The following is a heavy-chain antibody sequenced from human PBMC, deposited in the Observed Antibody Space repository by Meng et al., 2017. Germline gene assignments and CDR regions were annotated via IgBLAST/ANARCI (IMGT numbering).Heavy chain of an antibody. CDR3: AREVSSGWYRDAFDI. CDR2: IYYSGST. D-gene: IGHD6-19*01. V-gene: IGHV4-61*01. Sequence: GSLRLSCTVSGGSVSSGSYYWSWIRQPPGKGLEWIGYIYYSGSTNYNPSLKSRVTISVDTSKNQFSLKLSSVTAADTAVYYCAREVSSGWYRDAFDIWGQGTMVTVSS. CDR1: GGSVSSGSYY. J-gene: IGHJ3*02.